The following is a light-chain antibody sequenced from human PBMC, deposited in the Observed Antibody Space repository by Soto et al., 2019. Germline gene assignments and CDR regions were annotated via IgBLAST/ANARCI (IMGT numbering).Light chain of an antibody. CDR2: EVS. CDR3: SSYTSSSTWV. Sequence: QSALTQPASVSGSPGQSITISCTGTSSDVGGYNYVSWYQHLPGKAPKLMIHEVSNRPSGVSNRFSGSKSGNTASLTISGLQVEDEADYYCSSYTSSSTWVFGGGT. V-gene: IGLV2-14*01. J-gene: IGLJ3*02. CDR1: SSDVGGYNY.